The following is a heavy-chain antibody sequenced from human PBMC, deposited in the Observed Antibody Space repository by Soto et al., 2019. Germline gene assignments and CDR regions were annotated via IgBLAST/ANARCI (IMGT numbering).Heavy chain of an antibody. Sequence: GGSLRLSCAASGFTFSSYGMHWVRQAPGKGLEWVAVISYDGSNKYYADSVKGRFTISRDNSKNTLYLQMNSLRAEDTAVYYCAKDLRIQLWAYYYYYGMDVWRQGTTVTVSS. J-gene: IGHJ6*02. CDR1: GFTFSSYG. CDR2: ISYDGSNK. CDR3: AKDLRIQLWAYYYYYGMDV. D-gene: IGHD5-18*01. V-gene: IGHV3-30*18.